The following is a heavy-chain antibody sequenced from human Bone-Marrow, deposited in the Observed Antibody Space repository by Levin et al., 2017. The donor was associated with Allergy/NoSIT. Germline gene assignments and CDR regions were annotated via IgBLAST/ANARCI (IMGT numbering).Heavy chain of an antibody. V-gene: IGHV4-39*07. CDR3: ARESHDFWSGIEFDY. D-gene: IGHD3-3*01. CDR2: INYSGTT. Sequence: PSETLSLTCTVSGGSVSSNSYYWGWIRQPPGKGLEWIGNINYSGTTYYNPSLKSRVTISVDTSNNQFSLRLSSVTAADTAFYYCARESHDFWSGIEFDYWGQGTLVTVSS. J-gene: IGHJ4*02. CDR1: GGSVSSNSYY.